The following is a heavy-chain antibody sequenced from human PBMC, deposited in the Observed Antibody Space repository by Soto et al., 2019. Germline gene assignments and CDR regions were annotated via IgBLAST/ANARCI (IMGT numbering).Heavy chain of an antibody. D-gene: IGHD2-15*01. J-gene: IGHJ4*02. CDR1: GGTFSSYA. CDR3: ARDWYCSGGSCQDLFDY. Sequence: SVKVSCKASGGTFSSYAISWVRQAPGQGLEWMGGVIPITGTANYAQKFQGRVTITTDASTSTAYMELRSLRSEDTAVYYCARDWYCSGGSCQDLFDYWGQGTLVTVSS. CDR2: VIPITGTA. V-gene: IGHV1-69*05.